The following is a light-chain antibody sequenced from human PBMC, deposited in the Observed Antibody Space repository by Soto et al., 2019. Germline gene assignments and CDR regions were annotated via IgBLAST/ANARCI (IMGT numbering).Light chain of an antibody. CDR3: QQYDTSPRT. Sequence: EIVLTQSPGTLSLSPGERATLSCRASQSVSRSFLAWYQQKPGQAPRLLIYGASSRPTGIPDRFSGSGSGKDITLTIRILEPEDSALYYCQQYDTSPRTFGQGTKLEI. J-gene: IGKJ2*01. V-gene: IGKV3-20*01. CDR2: GAS. CDR1: QSVSRSF.